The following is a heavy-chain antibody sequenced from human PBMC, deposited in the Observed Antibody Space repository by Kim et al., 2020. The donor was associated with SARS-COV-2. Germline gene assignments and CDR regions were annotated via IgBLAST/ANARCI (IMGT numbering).Heavy chain of an antibody. Sequence: SGPTLVNPTQTLTLTCTLSGFSLSTRGVGVAWIRQPPGRALEWLSLIYWDDDKLYSPSLKSRLSSTKDTSKNQVVLIMTNMDPVDTATYYCARMTSDTWGYGLDVWGQGTMVTVSS. CDR2: IYWDDDK. CDR3: ARMTSDTWGYGLDV. CDR1: GFSLSTRGVG. D-gene: IGHD4-4*01. V-gene: IGHV2-5*02. J-gene: IGHJ3*01.